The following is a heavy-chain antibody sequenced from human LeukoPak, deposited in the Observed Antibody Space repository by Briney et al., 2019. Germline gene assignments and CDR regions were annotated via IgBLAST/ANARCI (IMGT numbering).Heavy chain of an antibody. J-gene: IGHJ4*02. CDR1: GGSITNTNS. V-gene: IGHV4-4*02. CDR3: AREGGPYRPFDY. Sequence: PSGTLSLTCGVSGGSITNTNSWTWVRQPPGKGLEWIGEVNLKGSTNYNPSLMGRVAISVDTSENHISLQLTSVTAADTAVYYCAREGGPYRPFDYSGQGTLVTVSS. CDR2: VNLKGST.